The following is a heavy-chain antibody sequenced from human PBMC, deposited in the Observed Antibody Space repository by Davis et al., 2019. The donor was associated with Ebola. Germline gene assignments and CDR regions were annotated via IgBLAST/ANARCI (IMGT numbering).Heavy chain of an antibody. CDR1: GGSISSGGYY. CDR2: INHSGST. D-gene: IGHD2/OR15-2a*01. CDR3: ARPSRQYLGNDAFDI. J-gene: IGHJ3*02. Sequence: MPSETLSLTCTVSGGSISSGGYYWSWIRQHPGKGLEWIGEINHSGSTNYNPSLKSRVTISVDMSKNQFSLRLSSVTAADTAIYYCARPSRQYLGNDAFDIWGQGTKVTVSS. V-gene: IGHV4-61*08.